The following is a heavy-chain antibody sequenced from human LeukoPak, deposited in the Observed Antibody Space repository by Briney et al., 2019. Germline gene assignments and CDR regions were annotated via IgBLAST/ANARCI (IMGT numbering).Heavy chain of an antibody. CDR1: GYSFTSYW. D-gene: IGHD4-17*01. Sequence: GESLKISCKGSGYSFTSYWIGWVRQMPGKGLEWMGIIYPGDSDTRYSPSFQGQVTISADKSVSTAYLQWSSLKASDTAMYYCARRPVTPAEAFDIWGQGTMVTVSS. CDR2: IYPGDSDT. J-gene: IGHJ3*02. CDR3: ARRPVTPAEAFDI. V-gene: IGHV5-51*01.